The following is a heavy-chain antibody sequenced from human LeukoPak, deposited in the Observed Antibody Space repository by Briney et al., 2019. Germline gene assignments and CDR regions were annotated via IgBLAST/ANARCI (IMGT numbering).Heavy chain of an antibody. CDR1: GGSISSDSYY. Sequence: SETLSLTCTVFGGSISSDSYYWSWIRQPAGKGLEWIGRIYTSGSTNYNPSLKSRVTISVDTSKNQFSLKLSSVTAADTAVYYCAREYIAAAGPIDYWGQGTLVTVSS. V-gene: IGHV4-61*02. CDR2: IYTSGST. D-gene: IGHD6-13*01. CDR3: AREYIAAAGPIDY. J-gene: IGHJ4*02.